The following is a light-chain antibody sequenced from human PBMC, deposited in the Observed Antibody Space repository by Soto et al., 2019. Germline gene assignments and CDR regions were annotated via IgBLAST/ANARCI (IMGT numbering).Light chain of an antibody. CDR1: QSVSSN. Sequence: EIEMTQSPATLSLSPGEGVTLSCRASQSVSSNLAWYQQKPGQAPRLLIYGASTRATGIPARFSGSGSGTEFTLTISGLQSEDFAVYYCQQYSIWRTFGQGTKVDIK. CDR3: QQYSIWRT. V-gene: IGKV3-15*01. CDR2: GAS. J-gene: IGKJ1*01.